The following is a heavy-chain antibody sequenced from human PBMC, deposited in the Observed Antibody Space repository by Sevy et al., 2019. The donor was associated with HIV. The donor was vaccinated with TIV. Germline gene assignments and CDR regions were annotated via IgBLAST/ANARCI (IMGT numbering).Heavy chain of an antibody. CDR2: IQEDGSDK. CDR3: ATDPFSVTTSNDYMDV. V-gene: IGHV3-7*01. D-gene: IGHD4-17*01. CDR1: GFTFSNYW. Sequence: GGSLRLSCAASGFTFSNYWMSWVRQAPGKGLEWVANIQEDGSDKYYVDSVKGRFTISRDNAKNSLYLQMNSLRAEDTAVYYCATDPFSVTTSNDYMDVWGNGTTVTVSS. J-gene: IGHJ6*03.